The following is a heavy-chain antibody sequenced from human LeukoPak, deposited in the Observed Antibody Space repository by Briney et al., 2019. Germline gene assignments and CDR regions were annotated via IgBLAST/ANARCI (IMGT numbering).Heavy chain of an antibody. CDR2: IYYSGST. CDR1: GGSVSSGSYY. V-gene: IGHV4-61*01. CDR3: ARVSYGSGNYEGRD. Sequence: SETLSLTCTVSGGSVSSGSYYWSRIRQPPGKGLEWIGYIYYSGSTNYNPSLKSRVTISVDTSKNQFSLMLSSVTAADTAVYYCARVSYGSGNYEGRDWGQGTLVTVSS. J-gene: IGHJ4*02. D-gene: IGHD3-10*01.